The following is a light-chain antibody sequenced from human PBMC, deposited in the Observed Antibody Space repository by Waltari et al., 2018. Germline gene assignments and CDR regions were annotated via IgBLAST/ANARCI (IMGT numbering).Light chain of an antibody. CDR1: QSISSL. CDR3: QQYNSYSGT. CDR2: KAS. V-gene: IGKV1-5*03. Sequence: DIQMTQSPSTLSASVGDRVTITCRARQSISSLLAWYQQKPGKAPKLLIYKASSLESGVPSRFSGSGSGTEFTLTISSLQPDDFATYYCQQYNSYSGTFGQGTKVEIK. J-gene: IGKJ1*01.